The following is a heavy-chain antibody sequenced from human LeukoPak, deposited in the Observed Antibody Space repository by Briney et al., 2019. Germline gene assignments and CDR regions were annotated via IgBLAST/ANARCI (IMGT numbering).Heavy chain of an antibody. V-gene: IGHV4-59*01. Sequence: PSETLSLTCTVSGDSISNYYWSWIRQPPGKGLEWIGYIYYSGSTKYNPSLKGRVTITADTSKNQVSLKLSSVTAADTAVYFCARQSGYYYYWGQGTLVTVSS. J-gene: IGHJ4*02. CDR3: ARQSGYYYY. D-gene: IGHD3-3*01. CDR2: IYYSGST. CDR1: GDSISNYY.